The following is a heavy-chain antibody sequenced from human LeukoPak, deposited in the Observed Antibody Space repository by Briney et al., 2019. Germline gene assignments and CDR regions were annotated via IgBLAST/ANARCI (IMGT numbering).Heavy chain of an antibody. J-gene: IGHJ4*02. V-gene: IGHV3-7*03. CDR1: GFTFSSYW. CDR2: IKQDGSEK. CDR3: ARDLGKMLH. D-gene: IGHD3-16*01. Sequence: GGSLRLSCAASGFTFSSYWVSWVRQAPGKGLEWVANIKQDGSEKYYVDSVKGRFTISRDNAKNSLYLQMNSLRAEDTAVYYCARDLGKMLHWGQGTLVTVSS.